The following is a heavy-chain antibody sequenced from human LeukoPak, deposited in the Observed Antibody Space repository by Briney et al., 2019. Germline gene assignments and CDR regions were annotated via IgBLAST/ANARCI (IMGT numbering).Heavy chain of an antibody. D-gene: IGHD3-22*01. Sequence: SETLSLTCAVYGGSFSGYYWNWIRQPPGKGLEWIGYIYYTGSTNYNLSLRSRVTISVDTSKNQFSLKLTSVTAADTAVYFCAGGGDSGGYYYPMFDYWGRGTLVTVSS. CDR1: GGSFSGYY. CDR3: AGGGDSGGYYYPMFDY. J-gene: IGHJ4*02. V-gene: IGHV4-59*01. CDR2: IYYTGST.